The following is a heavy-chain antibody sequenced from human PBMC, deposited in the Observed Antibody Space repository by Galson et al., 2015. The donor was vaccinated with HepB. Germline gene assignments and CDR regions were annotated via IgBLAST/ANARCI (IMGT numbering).Heavy chain of an antibody. D-gene: IGHD3-3*01. CDR2: ISYDGSNK. CDR1: GFTFSSYA. Sequence: SLRLSCAASGFTFSSYAMHWVRQAPGKGLEWVAVISYDGSNKYYADSVKGRFTISRDNSKNTLYLQMDSLRAEDTAVYYRARDRGRCVGSGYYTPAYWGQGTLVTVSS. J-gene: IGHJ4*02. CDR3: ARDRGRCVGSGYYTPAY. V-gene: IGHV3-30-3*01.